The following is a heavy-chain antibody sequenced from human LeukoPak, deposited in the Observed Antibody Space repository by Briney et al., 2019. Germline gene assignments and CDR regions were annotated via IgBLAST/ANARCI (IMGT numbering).Heavy chain of an antibody. J-gene: IGHJ6*03. CDR2: INHSGST. D-gene: IGHD3-3*01. Sequence: SETPSLTCAVYGGSFSGYYWSWIRQPPGKGLEWIGEINHSGSTNYDPSLKSRVTISVDTSNNQFSLKLSSVTAADTAVYYCARGRITIFGVVIIHPRGSYMDVWGKGTTVTVSS. CDR3: ARGRITIFGVVIIHPRGSYMDV. V-gene: IGHV4-34*01. CDR1: GGSFSGYY.